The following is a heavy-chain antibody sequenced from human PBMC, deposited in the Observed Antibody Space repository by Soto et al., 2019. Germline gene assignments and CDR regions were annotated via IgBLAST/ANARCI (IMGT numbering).Heavy chain of an antibody. CDR3: AKDPNGDYVGVFEF. CDR1: GVTFSNYA. D-gene: IGHD4-17*01. Sequence: GSLKLSSAGSGVTFSNYAMSWVRQAPGKGLEWVSGISASGGATYYADSVKGRFTISRDNSKNTHSLQMNSLRAEDTAVYYCAKDPNGDYVGVFEFRGQGTTVTVSS. V-gene: IGHV3-23*01. J-gene: IGHJ6*02. CDR2: ISASGGAT.